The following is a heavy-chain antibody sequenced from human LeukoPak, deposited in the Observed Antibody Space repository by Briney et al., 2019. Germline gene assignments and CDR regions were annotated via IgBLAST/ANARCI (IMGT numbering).Heavy chain of an antibody. CDR1: GGTFSSYA. Sequence: SVKVSCKASGGTFSSYAISWVRQAPGQGLEWMGGIIPIFGTANYAQKFQGRVTITADKSTSTAYMELSSLRSEDTAVYYCARVGYDYVWGSYRQYYMDVWGKGTTVTVSS. J-gene: IGHJ6*03. CDR3: ARVGYDYVWGSYRQYYMDV. D-gene: IGHD3-16*02. CDR2: IIPIFGTA. V-gene: IGHV1-69*06.